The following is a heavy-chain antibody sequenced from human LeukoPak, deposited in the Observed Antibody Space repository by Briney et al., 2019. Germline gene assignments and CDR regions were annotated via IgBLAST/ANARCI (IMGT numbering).Heavy chain of an antibody. CDR2: IYYSGTT. CDR1: GGSISSYC. V-gene: IGHV4-59*08. J-gene: IGHJ1*01. CDR3: ASLGSCSSTSCYVSPSLRYFPH. Sequence: SETLSLTCTVSGGSISSYCWSWIRQPPGKGLEWIGYIYYSGTTNYNPSLKSRVTISVDPSQNRFCLQLSSVLAADTAVYYCASLGSCSSTSCYVSPSLRYFPHWGQGTLVTVSS. D-gene: IGHD2-2*01.